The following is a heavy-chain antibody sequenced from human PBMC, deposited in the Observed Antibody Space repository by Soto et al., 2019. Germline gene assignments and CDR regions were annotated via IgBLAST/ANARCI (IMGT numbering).Heavy chain of an antibody. V-gene: IGHV1-69*12. CDR1: GGTFSSFA. D-gene: IGHD3-10*01. J-gene: IGHJ4*02. CDR2: VIPLFGPP. CDR3: ATDLVGSAGPYYFAW. Sequence: VQVVQSGAEVKKPGSSVKVSCKASGGTFSSFAFTWVRQAPGQGLEWMGGVIPLFGPPTYSQNFQGRVTITAVASTGTVYMKLSSLTSVDTALYFCATDLVGSAGPYYFAWWGQGTLVTVSS.